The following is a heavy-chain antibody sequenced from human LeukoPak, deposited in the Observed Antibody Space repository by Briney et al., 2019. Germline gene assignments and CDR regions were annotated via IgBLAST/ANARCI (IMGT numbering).Heavy chain of an antibody. J-gene: IGHJ6*02. CDR2: ISGRGHKI. CDR3: ARDLNVGMDV. CDR1: GFTFSDCY. Sequence: GGSLRLSCEASGFTFSDCYVNWIRQAPGKGLEWLSYISGRGHKILYADSVEGRFTISRDNAQNLLFLHMENLRVEDSGIYYCARDLNVGMDVWGRGTTVTVAS. V-gene: IGHV3-11*01.